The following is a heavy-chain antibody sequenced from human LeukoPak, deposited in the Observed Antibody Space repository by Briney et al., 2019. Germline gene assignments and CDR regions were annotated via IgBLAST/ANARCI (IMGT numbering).Heavy chain of an antibody. CDR2: IYYSGST. CDR1: GGSISSYY. V-gene: IGHV4-59*06. CDR3: ARVRVGLRYFDWLSHYGMDV. D-gene: IGHD3-9*01. J-gene: IGHJ6*02. Sequence: SETLSLTCTVSGGSISSYYWSWIRQHPGKGLEWIGYIYYSGSTYYNPSLKSRVTISVDTSKNQFSLKLSSVTAADTAVYYCARVRVGLRYFDWLSHYGMDVWGQGTTVTVSS.